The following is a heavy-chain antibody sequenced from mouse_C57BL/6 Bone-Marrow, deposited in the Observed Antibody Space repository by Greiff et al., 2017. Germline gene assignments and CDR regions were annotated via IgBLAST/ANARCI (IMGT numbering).Heavy chain of an antibody. J-gene: IGHJ3*01. CDR2: IYPGGGYT. D-gene: IGHD2-14*01. V-gene: IGHV1-63*01. Sequence: QVQLQQSGAELVRPGTSVKMSCKASGYTFTNYWIGWAKQRPGHGLEWIGDIYPGGGYTNYNEKFKGKATLTADKYSSTAYMQLSSLTSEDSAIYYGAREGEYDFFFAYWGQGTLVTVSA. CDR3: AREGEYDFFFAY. CDR1: GYTFTNYW.